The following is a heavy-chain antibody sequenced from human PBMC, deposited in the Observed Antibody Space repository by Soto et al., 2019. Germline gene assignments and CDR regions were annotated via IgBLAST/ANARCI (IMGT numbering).Heavy chain of an antibody. CDR1: GFTFSSYG. J-gene: IGHJ5*02. V-gene: IGHV3-30*18. CDR2: ISYDGSNK. CDR3: AKGEYSSSQSPDWFDP. D-gene: IGHD6-13*01. Sequence: QVQLVESGGGVVQPGRSLRLSCAASGFTFSSYGMHWVRQAPGKGLEWVAVISYDGSNKYYADSVKGRFTISRDNSKNTLYLQLNSLRAEDTAVYYCAKGEYSSSQSPDWFDPWGQGTLVTVSS.